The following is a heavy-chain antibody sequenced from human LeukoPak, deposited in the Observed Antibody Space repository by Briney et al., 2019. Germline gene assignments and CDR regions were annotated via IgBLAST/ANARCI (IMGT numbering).Heavy chain of an antibody. CDR2: ISAYNGHT. Sequence: ASVKVSCKASGYTFSSYGISWVRQAPGQGLEWMGWISAYNGHTNYAQKLQGRVTMTTDTSTSTAYMELRSLRSDDTAVYYCASSSQSMVRGVMEGYYYGMDVWGQGTTVTVSS. J-gene: IGHJ6*02. CDR3: ASSSQSMVRGVMEGYYYGMDV. V-gene: IGHV1-18*01. D-gene: IGHD3-10*01. CDR1: GYTFSSYG.